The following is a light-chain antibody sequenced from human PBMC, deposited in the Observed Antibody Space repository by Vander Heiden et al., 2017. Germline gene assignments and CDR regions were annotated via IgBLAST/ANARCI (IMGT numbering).Light chain of an antibody. V-gene: IGKV2-28*01. J-gene: IGKJ2*01. CDR1: QRPQDSNGYNY. Sequence: IVMTHSPHALSVTPGEPASRTSRPSQRPQDSNGYNYLDWDLQKPEQAPQLLIYVGSNRASGVPDRFSASGTGTDFTLKISRVEAEDVGVYYCKQALHAPHTFGQGTKLEIK. CDR2: VGS. CDR3: KQALHAPHT.